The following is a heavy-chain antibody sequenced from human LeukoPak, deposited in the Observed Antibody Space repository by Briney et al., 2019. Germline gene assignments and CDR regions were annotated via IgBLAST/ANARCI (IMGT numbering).Heavy chain of an antibody. CDR1: GYTLTELS. D-gene: IGHD6-13*01. J-gene: IGHJ4*02. CDR3: ATDIAAAGTRGRGKFDY. V-gene: IGHV1-24*01. Sequence: GASVKVSCKVSGYTLTELSMHWVRQAPGKGLEWMGGFDPEDGETIYAQKFQGRVTMTEDTSTDTAYMELSSLRSEDTAVYYCATDIAAAGTRGRGKFDYWGQGTLVTVSS. CDR2: FDPEDGET.